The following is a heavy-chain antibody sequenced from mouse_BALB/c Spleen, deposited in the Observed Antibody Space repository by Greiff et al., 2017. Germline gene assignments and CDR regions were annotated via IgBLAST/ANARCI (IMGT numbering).Heavy chain of an antibody. Sequence: VQLQQSGAELVKSGASVKLSCTASGFNIKDYYMHWVKQRPEQGLEWIGWIDPENGDTEYAPKFQGKATMTADTSSNTAYLQLSSLTSEDTAVYYCNACSGYRYDVAWFAYWGQGTLVTVSA. CDR1: GFNIKDYY. V-gene: IGHV14-4*02. CDR3: NACSGYRYDVAWFAY. D-gene: IGHD2-14*01. J-gene: IGHJ3*01. CDR2: IDPENGDT.